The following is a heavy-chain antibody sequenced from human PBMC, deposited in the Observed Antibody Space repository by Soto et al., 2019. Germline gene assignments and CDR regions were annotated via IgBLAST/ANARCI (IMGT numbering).Heavy chain of an antibody. CDR1: GGSISCGGYS. CDR3: ASSHAGAHITAAVH. Sequence: SETLSLTCAVSGGSISCGGYSWSWIRQPPGKGLEWIGYIYHSGSTYYNPSLKSRVTISVDRSKNQFSLKLSSVTAADTAVYYCASSHAGAHITAAVHWGQGTLVTVSS. D-gene: IGHD6-13*01. V-gene: IGHV4-30-2*01. J-gene: IGHJ4*02. CDR2: IYHSGST.